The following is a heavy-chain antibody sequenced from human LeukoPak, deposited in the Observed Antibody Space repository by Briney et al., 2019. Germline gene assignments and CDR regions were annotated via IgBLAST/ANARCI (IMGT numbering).Heavy chain of an antibody. J-gene: IGHJ4*02. Sequence: SETLSLTCTVSGGSISSYYWSWIRQPPGKGLEWIGYIYSSGSTNYNPSLKSRITISIDTSKNRFSLKLSSVTAADTAVYYCARFAYCGGHCWYYFDYWGQGSLVTVSS. CDR2: IYSSGST. CDR1: GGSISSYY. D-gene: IGHD2-21*02. CDR3: ARFAYCGGHCWYYFDY. V-gene: IGHV4-59*01.